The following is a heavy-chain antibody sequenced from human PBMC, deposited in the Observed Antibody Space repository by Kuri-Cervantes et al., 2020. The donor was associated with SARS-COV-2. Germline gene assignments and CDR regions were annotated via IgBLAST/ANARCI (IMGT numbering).Heavy chain of an antibody. D-gene: IGHD3-10*01. CDR2: INPNSGGT. J-gene: IGHJ5*02. CDR3: ARARAIITVVRGVKNNWFDP. V-gene: IGHV1-2*02. CDR1: GYTFTGYY. Sequence: ASVKVSCKASGYTFTGYYMHWVRQAPGQGLEWMGWINPNSGGTNYAQKFQGRVTMTRDTSISTAYMELSRLRSDDTAVYYCARARAIITVVRGVKNNWFDPWGQGTLVTVSS.